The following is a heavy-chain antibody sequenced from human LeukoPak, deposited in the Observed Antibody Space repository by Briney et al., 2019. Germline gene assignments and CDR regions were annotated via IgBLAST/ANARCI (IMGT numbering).Heavy chain of an antibody. CDR2: MNPNSGST. V-gene: IGHV1-8*02. CDR1: GYTFTSYY. Sequence: ASVKVSCKASGYTFTSYYMHWVRQATGQGLEWMGWMNPNSGSTDYAQKFQGRVTMTRDTSISTAYMELSSLRSEDTALYYCARGVATNYWGQGTLVTVSS. J-gene: IGHJ4*02. D-gene: IGHD1-1*01. CDR3: ARGVATNY.